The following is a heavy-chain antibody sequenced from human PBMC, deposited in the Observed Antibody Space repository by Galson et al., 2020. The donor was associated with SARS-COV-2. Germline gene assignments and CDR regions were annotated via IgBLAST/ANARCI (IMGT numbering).Heavy chain of an antibody. J-gene: IGHJ4*02. D-gene: IGHD3-3*01. CDR2: ISGSGGST. Sequence: GGSLRLSCAASGFTFSSYAMSWVRQAPGKGLEWVSAISGSGGSTYYADSVKGRFTISRDNSKNTLYLQMNSLRAEDTAVYYCAKDPHYDFWSGYHSSWGQGTLVTVSS. CDR3: AKDPHYDFWSGYHSS. V-gene: IGHV3-23*01. CDR1: GFTFSSYA.